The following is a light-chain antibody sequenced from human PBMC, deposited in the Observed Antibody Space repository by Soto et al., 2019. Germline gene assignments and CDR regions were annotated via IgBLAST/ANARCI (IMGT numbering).Light chain of an antibody. J-gene: IGKJ5*01. CDR3: QQYNNWPPEIT. V-gene: IGKV3-15*01. Sequence: EIVMTQSPATLSVSPGERATLSCRASQSVSSNLAWYQQKPGQAPRLLIYGASIRATGIPARFSGSGSGTEFTLTISSLQSEDFAVYYCQQYNNWPPEITFGQGTRLEI. CDR1: QSVSSN. CDR2: GAS.